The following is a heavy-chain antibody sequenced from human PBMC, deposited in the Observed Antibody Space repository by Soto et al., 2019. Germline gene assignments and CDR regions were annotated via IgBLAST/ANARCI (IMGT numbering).Heavy chain of an antibody. CDR1: GFTFGDYA. J-gene: IGHJ4*02. D-gene: IGHD5-18*01. V-gene: IGHV3-49*03. Sequence: PGGSLRLSCTASGFTFGDYAMSWFRQAPGKGLEWVGFIRSKTYGGTTEYAASVKGRFTISRDDSKSIAYLQMNSLRTEDTAVFYCTRVRGVQLWLRSDYWGQGTLVTVSS. CDR2: IRSKTYGGTT. CDR3: TRVRGVQLWLRSDY.